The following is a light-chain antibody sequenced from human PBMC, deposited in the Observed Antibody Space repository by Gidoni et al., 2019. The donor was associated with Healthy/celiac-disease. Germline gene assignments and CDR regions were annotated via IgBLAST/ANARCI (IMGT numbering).Light chain of an antibody. J-gene: IGKJ1*01. CDR3: QQYNSYPWT. CDR1: QSISSW. CDR2: KAS. Sequence: DIQMTQSPSTLSASVGDRVTITCRASQSISSWLDWYQQKPGNAPKLLTDKASSLESGVPSRCSGSGSGTEFTLTISSLQPDDLETYYCQQYNSYPWTFGQGTKVEIK. V-gene: IGKV1-5*03.